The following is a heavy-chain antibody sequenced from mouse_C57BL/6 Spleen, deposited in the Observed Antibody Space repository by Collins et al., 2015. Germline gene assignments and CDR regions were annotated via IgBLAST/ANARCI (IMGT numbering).Heavy chain of an antibody. Sequence: QVQLQQPGVEFVKPGASVKLSCKASGYTFTSYWMHWVKQRPGRGLEWIGRIDPNSGGTKYNEKFKSKATLTVDKPSSTAYMQLSSLTSEDSAVYYCARWRSITTPGAMDYWGQGTSVTVSS. CDR1: GYTFTSYW. CDR3: ARWRSITTPGAMDY. V-gene: IGHV1-72*01. CDR2: IDPNSGGT. D-gene: IGHD1-1*01. J-gene: IGHJ4*01.